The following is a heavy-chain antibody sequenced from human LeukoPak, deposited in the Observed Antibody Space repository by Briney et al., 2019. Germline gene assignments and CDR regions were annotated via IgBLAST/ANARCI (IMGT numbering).Heavy chain of an antibody. V-gene: IGHV3-48*01. Sequence: PGGSLRLSCAASGFTFSSYSMNWVRQAPGKGLEWVSYISSSSSTIYYADSVKGRFTISRDNSKNTLYLQMNSLRAEDTAVYYCRKGWGVGADYWGQGTLVTVSS. CDR3: RKGWGVGADY. D-gene: IGHD3-16*01. CDR2: ISSSSSTI. J-gene: IGHJ4*02. CDR1: GFTFSSYS.